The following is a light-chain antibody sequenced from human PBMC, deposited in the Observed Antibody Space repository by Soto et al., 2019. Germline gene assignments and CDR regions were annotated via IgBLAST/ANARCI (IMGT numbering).Light chain of an antibody. CDR2: DTF. CDR3: QQRGNWPLT. V-gene: IGKV3-11*01. Sequence: EIVLTQSPATLSLSPGQRATLSCRASQSVSSYLAWYQQKPGQAPRLLIYDTFNRATGIPARFSGSGSGTDFPLTISSLEPEDFAVYYCQQRGNWPLTFGGGTKVEIK. CDR1: QSVSSY. J-gene: IGKJ4*01.